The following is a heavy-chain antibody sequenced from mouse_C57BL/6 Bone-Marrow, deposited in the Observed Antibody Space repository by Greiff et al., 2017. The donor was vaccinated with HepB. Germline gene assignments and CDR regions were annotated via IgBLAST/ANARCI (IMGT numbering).Heavy chain of an antibody. V-gene: IGHV1-39*01. CDR1: GYSFTDYN. D-gene: IGHD2-5*01. CDR3: ATRRYRNYDAMDY. CDR2: INPNYGTT. Sequence: VQLQQSGPELVKPGASVKISCKASGYSFTDYNMNWVKQRNGKSLEWIGVINPNYGTTSYNQKFKGKATLTVDQSSSTAYMQLNSLTSEDSAVYYCATRRYRNYDAMDYWGQGTSVTVSS. J-gene: IGHJ4*01.